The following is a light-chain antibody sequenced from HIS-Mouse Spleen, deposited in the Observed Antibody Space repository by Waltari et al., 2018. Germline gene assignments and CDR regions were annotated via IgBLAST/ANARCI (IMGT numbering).Light chain of an antibody. CDR3: CSYAGSYPYV. J-gene: IGLJ1*01. V-gene: IGLV2-11*01. Sequence: QSALTQPRSVSGSPGQSVTISCTGTSSDVGGYNYFSWYQQHPGKAPKLMIYDVSKRPSGVPDRCSGSKSGNTASLTISGLQAEDDADYYCCSYAGSYPYVFGTGTKVTVL. CDR1: SSDVGGYNY. CDR2: DVS.